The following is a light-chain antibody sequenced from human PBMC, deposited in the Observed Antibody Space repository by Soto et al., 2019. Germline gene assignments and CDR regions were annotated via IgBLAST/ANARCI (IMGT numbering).Light chain of an antibody. Sequence: EIVLTQSPGTLSLSPGERATLSCRASQSLFNSLAWYQQKPGQTPRLLIYGASSRAAGIPDRFSGSGSGTDFILTLSRLEPEDSAVYYCQHYSGSLYTFGGGTKVEI. CDR2: GAS. CDR1: QSLFNS. V-gene: IGKV3-20*01. J-gene: IGKJ4*01. CDR3: QHYSGSLYT.